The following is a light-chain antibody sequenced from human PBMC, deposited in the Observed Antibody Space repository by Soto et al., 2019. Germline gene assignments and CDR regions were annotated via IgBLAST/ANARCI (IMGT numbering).Light chain of an antibody. CDR3: SSYTTSNTRQIV. V-gene: IGLV2-14*03. CDR1: SSDVGGYNY. J-gene: IGLJ1*01. CDR2: DVS. Sequence: QSVLAQPASVSGSPGQSITSCCTGTSSDVGGYNYVSWYQHHPGKAPKLIIYDVSNRPSGVSIRFSGSKSDNTASLTISGLQPEDEADYHCSSYTTSNTRQIVFGTGTKVTVL.